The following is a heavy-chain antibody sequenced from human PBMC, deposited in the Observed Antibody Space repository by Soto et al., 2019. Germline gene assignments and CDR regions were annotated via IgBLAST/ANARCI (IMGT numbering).Heavy chain of an antibody. J-gene: IGHJ4*02. CDR3: AREVTVASYSFYF. V-gene: IGHV1-69*01. CDR2: IIPIFNLA. D-gene: IGHD5-12*01. CDR1: GGTFNNYA. Sequence: QVQLVQSGAEVKRPGSSVKVSCKASGGTFNNYALSWVRQAPGQGLEWVGGIIPIFNLANYAQKFQGRVTITADDSTSTAYMELRSLRPADTAVYYCAREVTVASYSFYFWGQGTLVTVSS.